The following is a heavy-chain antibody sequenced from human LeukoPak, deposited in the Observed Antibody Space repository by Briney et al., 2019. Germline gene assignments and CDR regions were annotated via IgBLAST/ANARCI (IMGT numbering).Heavy chain of an antibody. CDR1: GFTFSSYE. V-gene: IGHV3-48*03. D-gene: IGHD3-10*01. J-gene: IGHJ4*02. CDR3: ARDVLLWFGVAY. Sequence: QAGGSLRLSCAASGFTFSSYEMNWVRQAPGKGLEWVSYISSSGSTIYYADSVKGRFTISRDNAKNSLYLQMNSLRAEDTAVYYCARDVLLWFGVAYWGQGTLVTVSS. CDR2: ISSSGSTI.